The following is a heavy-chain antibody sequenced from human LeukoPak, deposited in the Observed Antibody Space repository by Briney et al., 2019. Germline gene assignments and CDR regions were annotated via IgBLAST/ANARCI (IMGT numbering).Heavy chain of an antibody. CDR3: AHRPPSIAAAGGGFQH. Sequence: PTLVKPTQTCTFSGFSLSTSGVGVGWIRQPPGKALEWLALIYWDDDKRYSPSLKSRLTITKDTSKNQVVLTMTNMDPVDTATYYCAHRPPSIAAAGGGFQHWGQGTLVTVSS. J-gene: IGHJ1*01. CDR2: IYWDDDK. D-gene: IGHD6-13*01. V-gene: IGHV2-5*02. CDR1: GFSLSTSGVG.